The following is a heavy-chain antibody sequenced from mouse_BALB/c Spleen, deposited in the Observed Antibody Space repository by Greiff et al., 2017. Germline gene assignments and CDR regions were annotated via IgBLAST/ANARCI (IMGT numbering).Heavy chain of an antibody. CDR2: IWAGGST. CDR3: ARNLSSYAMDY. D-gene: IGHD1-3*01. CDR1: GFSLTSYG. V-gene: IGHV2-9*02. J-gene: IGHJ4*01. Sequence: VKLQESGPGLVAPSQSLSITCTVSGFSLTSYGVHWVRQPPGKGLEWLGVIWAGGSTNYNSALMSRLSISKDNSKSQVFLKMNSLQTDDTAMYYCARNLSSYAMDYWGQGTSVTVSS.